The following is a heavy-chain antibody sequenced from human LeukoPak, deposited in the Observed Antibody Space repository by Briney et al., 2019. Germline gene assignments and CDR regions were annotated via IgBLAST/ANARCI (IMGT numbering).Heavy chain of an antibody. Sequence: SETLSLTCTVCGGSIRGNYWSWVRQTPDKGLEGISYIYNAATTNYNPSLKSRVFISLDPSKNQFSLKLNSVTAAETAIYYCARLGKLDGYLFDYWGRGTLVSVSS. CDR2: IYNAATT. CDR1: GGSIRGNY. CDR3: ARLGKLDGYLFDY. D-gene: IGHD6-25*01. J-gene: IGHJ4*02. V-gene: IGHV4-59*12.